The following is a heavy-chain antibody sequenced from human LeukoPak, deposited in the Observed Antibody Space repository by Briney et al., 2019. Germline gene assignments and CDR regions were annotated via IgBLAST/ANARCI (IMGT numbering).Heavy chain of an antibody. Sequence: PGGSLRLSCAASGFTFSSYSMNWVRQAPGKGLEWVSYISNSGNTIYYADSVKGRFTISRDNAKNSLYLQMNSLRAEDTAVYYCAELGITMIGGVWGKGTTVTISS. CDR1: GFTFSSYS. V-gene: IGHV3-48*04. J-gene: IGHJ6*04. D-gene: IGHD3-10*02. CDR2: ISNSGNTI. CDR3: AELGITMIGGV.